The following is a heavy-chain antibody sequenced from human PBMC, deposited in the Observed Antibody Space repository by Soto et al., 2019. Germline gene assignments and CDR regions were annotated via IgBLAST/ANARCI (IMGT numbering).Heavy chain of an antibody. Sequence: QVQLQQWGAGLLKPSQTLSLTCAVSGGSISSGGYSWSWIRQPPGKGLEWIGYIYHSGSTYYNPSLKSRVTISVDRSKNQFSLKLSSVTAADTAVYYCARFAVTTHFDYWGQGTLVTVSS. J-gene: IGHJ4*02. V-gene: IGHV4-30-2*01. CDR2: IYHSGST. D-gene: IGHD4-17*01. CDR3: ARFAVTTHFDY. CDR1: GGSISSGGYS.